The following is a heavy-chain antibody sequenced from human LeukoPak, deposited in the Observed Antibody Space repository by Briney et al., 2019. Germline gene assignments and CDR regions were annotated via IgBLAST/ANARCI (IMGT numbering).Heavy chain of an antibody. CDR3: ARNMGFGELSFDY. J-gene: IGHJ4*02. CDR2: IYYSGST. Sequence: PSQTLSLTCTVSGGSISSGGYYWSWIRQHPGKGLEWIGYIYYSGSTYYNPSLKSRVTISVDTSENQFSLKLSSVTAADTAVYYCARNMGFGELSFDYWGQGTLVTVSS. V-gene: IGHV4-31*03. D-gene: IGHD3-10*01. CDR1: GGSISSGGYY.